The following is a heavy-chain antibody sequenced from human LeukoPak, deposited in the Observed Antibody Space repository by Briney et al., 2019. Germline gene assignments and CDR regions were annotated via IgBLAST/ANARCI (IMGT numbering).Heavy chain of an antibody. J-gene: IGHJ3*02. CDR1: GGSISSYY. D-gene: IGHD3-22*01. Sequence: PSETLSLTCTVSGGSISSYYWTWIRQPPGKGLEWIGYISYSGGTNYNPSLKSRVTISVDTSKNQFSLKLSSVTAADTAVYYCASPGNYYDSSGRFDIWGQGTMVTVSS. CDR2: ISYSGGT. CDR3: ASPGNYYDSSGRFDI. V-gene: IGHV4-59*08.